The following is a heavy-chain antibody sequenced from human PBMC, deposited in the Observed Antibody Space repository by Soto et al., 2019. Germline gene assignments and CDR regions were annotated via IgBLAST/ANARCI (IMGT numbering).Heavy chain of an antibody. J-gene: IGHJ4*02. D-gene: IGHD6-19*01. CDR1: GFTFSSYA. V-gene: IGHV3-30-3*01. CDR3: ARDFDLNIAVAGRAWGTFDY. Sequence: GGSLRLSCAASGFTFSSYAMHWVRQAPGKGLEWVAVISYDGSNKYYADSVKGRFTIPRDNSKNTLYLQMNSLRAEDTAVYYCARDFDLNIAVAGRAWGTFDYWGQGTLVTVYS. CDR2: ISYDGSNK.